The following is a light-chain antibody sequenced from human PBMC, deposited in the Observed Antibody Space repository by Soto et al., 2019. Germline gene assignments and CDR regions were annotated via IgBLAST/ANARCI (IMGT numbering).Light chain of an antibody. Sequence: EIVMTQSPATLSVSPGARATLSCRASQSVSSGLAGDQQNPGQAPRLPIYGASTRATGIPGRFSGSGSGTEFTLTISSMQSEDFAVYYCQKYNNWPLTFGGGTKVDIK. CDR2: GAS. CDR1: QSVSSG. J-gene: IGKJ4*01. CDR3: QKYNNWPLT. V-gene: IGKV3-15*01.